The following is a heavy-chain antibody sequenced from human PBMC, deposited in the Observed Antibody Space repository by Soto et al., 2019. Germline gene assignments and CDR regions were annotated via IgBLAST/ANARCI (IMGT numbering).Heavy chain of an antibody. V-gene: IGHV4-59*01. Sequence: QVQLQQSGPGLVKLSETLSLTCTVSGGPISNYYWNWIRQTSGKGLEWIGYVYYSGTTYYNPSLKSTVTISVAASRNPLSLRLTSVTDEATDMYYCARADMSGAGTYTPFDAVDIWGHGTRVTVSS. J-gene: IGHJ3*02. D-gene: IGHD3-16*01. CDR3: ARADMSGAGTYTPFDAVDI. CDR1: GGPISNYY. CDR2: VYYSGTT.